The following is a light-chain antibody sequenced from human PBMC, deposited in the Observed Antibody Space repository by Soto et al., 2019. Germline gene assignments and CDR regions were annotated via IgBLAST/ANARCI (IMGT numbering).Light chain of an antibody. CDR1: QIVSGNY. J-gene: IGKJ1*01. Sequence: ERVLTPSPGTLSLAPVERAPLSVIASQIVSGNYLAWYHQKPGQANRLLIHGASNRATGITDRFSGSGSGTDFTLTIRRMEPEDFAVYYCKNYYTSYTKVGKGTKGDIK. CDR2: GAS. V-gene: IGKV3-20*01. CDR3: KNYYTSYTK.